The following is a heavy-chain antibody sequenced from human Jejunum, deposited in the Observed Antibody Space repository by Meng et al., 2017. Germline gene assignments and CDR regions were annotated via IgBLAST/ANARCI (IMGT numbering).Heavy chain of an antibody. J-gene: IGHJ4*02. D-gene: IGHD3-10*01. Sequence: QVQLQGSGPGLVKPSENLSLPCTVSGDSMTNSYWSWIRQPPGKGLEWIGYVYFGGTTNYSPSLKSRVTISLDTSENQFSLKLNSVTAADTAVYFCARATFTYGWGHDSWGQGTLVTVSS. CDR3: ARATFTYGWGHDS. CDR1: GDSMTNSY. CDR2: VYFGGTT. V-gene: IGHV4-59*01.